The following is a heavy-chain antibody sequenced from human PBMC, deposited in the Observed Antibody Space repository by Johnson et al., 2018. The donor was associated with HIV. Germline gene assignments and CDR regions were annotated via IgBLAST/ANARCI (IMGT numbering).Heavy chain of an antibody. J-gene: IGHJ3*02. CDR1: GFTFSSYD. CDR2: IGTAGDT. D-gene: IGHD6-19*01. V-gene: IGHV3-13*01. Sequence: VQLVEAGGGLVQPGGSLRLSCAASGFTFSSYDMHWVRQATGKGLEWVSAIGTAGDTYYPGSVKGRFTISRDNAKNSLYLQMNSLRAEDTAVYYCAKEQWPLSPDAFDIWGQGTMVTVSS. CDR3: AKEQWPLSPDAFDI.